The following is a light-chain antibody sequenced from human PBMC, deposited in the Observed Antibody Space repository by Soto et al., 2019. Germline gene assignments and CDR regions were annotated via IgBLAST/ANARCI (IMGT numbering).Light chain of an antibody. CDR2: DAS. CDR3: QQYSSYLYS. CDR1: QSISNW. J-gene: IGKJ2*01. Sequence: DIQMTQSPSTLSASVGDRVTITCRASQSISNWLAWYHQKPGKAPKLLIYDASTLETGVPSRFSGSGSGTEFTLTITSLQPDDFATYYCQQYSSYLYSFGLGTKLEIK. V-gene: IGKV1-5*01.